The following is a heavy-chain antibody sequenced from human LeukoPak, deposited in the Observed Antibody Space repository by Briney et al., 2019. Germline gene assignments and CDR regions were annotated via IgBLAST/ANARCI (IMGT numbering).Heavy chain of an antibody. V-gene: IGHV1-2*02. Sequence: GGSVKVSCKASGHTLTVHYIHWVRQGPGQGLEWLGWITLHSGDTHYAQKYQGRLTMTSDTSISTGYMELSTLQFDDTAVYYCAKDYSSGWQKSFDFWGQGTLVTVSS. CDR1: GHTLTVHY. CDR3: AKDYSSGWQKSFDF. J-gene: IGHJ4*02. CDR2: ITLHSGDT. D-gene: IGHD6-19*01.